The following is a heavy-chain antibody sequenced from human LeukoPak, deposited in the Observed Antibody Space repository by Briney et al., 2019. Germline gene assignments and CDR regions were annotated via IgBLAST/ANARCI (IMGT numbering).Heavy chain of an antibody. CDR1: GGTFSSYA. CDR2: IIPIFGTA. D-gene: IGHD3-22*01. CDR3: AKTYYYDSSGSTDAFDI. Sequence: GASVKVSCKASGGTFSSYAISWVRQAPGQGLEWMGGIIPIFGTANYAQKFQGRVTITTDESTSTAYMELSSLRSEDTAVYYCAKTYYYDSSGSTDAFDIWGQGTMVTVSS. V-gene: IGHV1-69*05. J-gene: IGHJ3*02.